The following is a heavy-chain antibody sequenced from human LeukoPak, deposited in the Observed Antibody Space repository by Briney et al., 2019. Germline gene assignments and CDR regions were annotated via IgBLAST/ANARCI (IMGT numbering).Heavy chain of an antibody. D-gene: IGHD4/OR15-4a*01. V-gene: IGHV4-59*11. CDR2: IYYSGST. CDR3: ARDNLTLDY. J-gene: IGHJ4*02. Sequence: SETLSLTCTVSGGSISSHYWSWIRQPPGKGLEWIGYIYYSGSTNYNPSLKSRVTISVDTSKNQFSLKLSSVTAADTAVYYCARDNLTLDYWGQGTLVTVSS. CDR1: GGSISSHY.